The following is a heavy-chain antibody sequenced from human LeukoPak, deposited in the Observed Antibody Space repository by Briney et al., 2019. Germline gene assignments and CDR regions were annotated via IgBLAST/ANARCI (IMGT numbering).Heavy chain of an antibody. V-gene: IGHV4-31*03. CDR1: GGSITSGGYY. CDR3: ARVPRIAAAGSGSRFDF. D-gene: IGHD6-13*01. Sequence: SEALSLTCTVSGGSITSGGYYWSWIRQHPGRGLEWIGYIYYSGSTYYNPSLKSRVTISVDTSKNQFSLKLSSVTAADTAIYYCARVPRIAAAGSGSRFDFWGQGTLVTVSS. J-gene: IGHJ4*02. CDR2: IYYSGST.